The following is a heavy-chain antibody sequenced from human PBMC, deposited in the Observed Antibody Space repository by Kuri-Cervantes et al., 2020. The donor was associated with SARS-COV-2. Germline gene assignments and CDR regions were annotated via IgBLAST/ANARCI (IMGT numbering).Heavy chain of an antibody. CDR3: ARGDSALTGYYFDS. J-gene: IGHJ4*02. CDR2: ISYDGNNK. Sequence: GESLKISCAASHFTFSSYAFHWVRQAPGQGLGWVAAISYDGNNKYFADSVRGRFTISRDNSKNTLYLQMDSLRADDTAVYYCARGDSALTGYYFDSWGQGTLVTVSS. CDR1: HFTFSSYA. V-gene: IGHV3-30*04. D-gene: IGHD3-22*01.